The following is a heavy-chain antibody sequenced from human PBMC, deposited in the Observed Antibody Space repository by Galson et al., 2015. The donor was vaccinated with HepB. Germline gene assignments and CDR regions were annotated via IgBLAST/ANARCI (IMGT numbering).Heavy chain of an antibody. D-gene: IGHD3-16*01. CDR3: ARDWGISVSATWWFDP. J-gene: IGHJ5*02. Sequence: SLRLSCEASRFIFSRYNMNWVRQAPGKGLEWVASIRGDNADTFYADSVKGRFTISRDNAKNSLFLQMNSLRVEDTAVYYCARDWGISVSATWWFDPWGQGTLVTVSS. CDR2: IRGDNADT. V-gene: IGHV3-21*01. CDR1: RFIFSRYN.